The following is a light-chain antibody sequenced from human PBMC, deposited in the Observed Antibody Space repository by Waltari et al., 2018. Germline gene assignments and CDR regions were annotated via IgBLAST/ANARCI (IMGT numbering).Light chain of an antibody. CDR1: ISDVGGTPY. J-gene: IGLJ2*01. V-gene: IGLV2-14*01. Sequence: QSALTQPASVSGSPGQSITISCTGTISDVGGTPYVSWYQQHPGEAPKLIIYDVSSRPSGVSPRCSASRSGNTASLTISGLRTEDEADYYCSSYSSVTNVVFGGGTKLTVL. CDR2: DVS. CDR3: SSYSSVTNVV.